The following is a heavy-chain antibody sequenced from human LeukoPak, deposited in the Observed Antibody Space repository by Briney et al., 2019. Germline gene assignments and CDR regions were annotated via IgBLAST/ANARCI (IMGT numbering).Heavy chain of an antibody. CDR3: ARSFGGVITD. CDR2: INKDVNI. V-gene: IGHV3-53*01. CDR1: GFIVTSDD. D-gene: IGHD3-16*01. Sequence: PGGSLRLSCAASGFIVTSDDMNWVRQAPGKGLQWVSVINKDVNIYYADSVKGRFIISRDNSKNTLYLQMNSLRVEDTAVYFCARSFGGVITDWGQGTLVTVSS. J-gene: IGHJ4*02.